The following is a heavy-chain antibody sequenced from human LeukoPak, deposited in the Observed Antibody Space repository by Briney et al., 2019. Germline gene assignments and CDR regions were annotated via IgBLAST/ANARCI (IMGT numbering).Heavy chain of an antibody. CDR1: GCSFTSYW. Sequence: GESLKISCKGSGCSFTSYWIGWVRQMPGKGLEWMGIIYPGDSDTRYSPSFQGQVTISADKSISTAYLQWSSLKASDTAMYYCARLVGDSSGYRMIPYYYYGMDVWGQGTTVTVSS. CDR3: ARLVGDSSGYRMIPYYYYGMDV. J-gene: IGHJ6*02. CDR2: IYPGDSDT. V-gene: IGHV5-51*01. D-gene: IGHD3-22*01.